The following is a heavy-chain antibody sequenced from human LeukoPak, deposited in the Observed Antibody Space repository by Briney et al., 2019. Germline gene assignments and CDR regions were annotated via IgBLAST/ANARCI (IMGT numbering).Heavy chain of an antibody. J-gene: IGHJ6*02. CDR3: ARDRLFGRDGYNYNYYYGMDV. Sequence: SVKVSCKASGGTFSSYAISWVRQAPGQGLEWMGGIIPIFGTANYAQKFQGRVTITADESTSTAYMELSSLRSEDTAVYYCARDRLFGRDGYNYNYYYGMDVWGQGTEVTVSS. D-gene: IGHD5-24*01. CDR1: GGTFSSYA. CDR2: IIPIFGTA. V-gene: IGHV1-69*13.